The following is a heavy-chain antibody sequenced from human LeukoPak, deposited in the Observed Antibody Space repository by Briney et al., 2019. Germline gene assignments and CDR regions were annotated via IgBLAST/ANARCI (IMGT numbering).Heavy chain of an antibody. Sequence: PGGSLRLSCAVSGLTFNNYPMSWVRQAPGKGLEWVSAISKSGDHTYYAASAKGRFTIYRDNSKNTQYLQMNSLRAEDTAVYYCATSWGPDTSAFRWGRDGMDVWGQGTTVIVS. CDR3: ATSWGPDTSAFRWGRDGMDV. V-gene: IGHV3-23*01. D-gene: IGHD3-16*01. J-gene: IGHJ6*02. CDR2: ISKSGDHT. CDR1: GLTFNNYP.